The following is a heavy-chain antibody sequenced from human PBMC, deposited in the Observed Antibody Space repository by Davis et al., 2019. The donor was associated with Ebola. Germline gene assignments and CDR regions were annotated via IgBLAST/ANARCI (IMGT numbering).Heavy chain of an antibody. J-gene: IGHJ4*02. Sequence: GESLKISCGASGFTFSSNAMNWVRQAPGRGLEWVSAISGSGGSTFYADSVKGRFTISRDNSKNTLYLQMNSLRAEDTAVYYCAKEGAGSGGWGPAGYWGQGTLVIVSS. CDR2: ISGSGGST. CDR3: AKEGAGSGGWGPAGY. D-gene: IGHD2-15*01. CDR1: GFTFSSNA. V-gene: IGHV3-23*01.